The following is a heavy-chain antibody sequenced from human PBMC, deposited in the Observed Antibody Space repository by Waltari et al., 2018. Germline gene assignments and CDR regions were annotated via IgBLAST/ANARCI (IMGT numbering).Heavy chain of an antibody. D-gene: IGHD5-12*01. V-gene: IGHV3-48*03. Sequence: EVQLVESGGGLVQPGGYLRLSCAAPGFTVRNYDMNWVRQGPGKGLDWVSHIRSSGNTINYAGSVKGRFTMSRDNAKNSLYLDMNSLRAEDTAVYYCARGSYTGYEVDYWGQGTLVTVSS. CDR2: IRSSGNTI. CDR1: GFTVRNYD. CDR3: ARGSYTGYEVDY. J-gene: IGHJ4*02.